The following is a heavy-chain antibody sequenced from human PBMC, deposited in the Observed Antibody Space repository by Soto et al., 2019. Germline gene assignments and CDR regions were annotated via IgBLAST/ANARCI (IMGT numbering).Heavy chain of an antibody. CDR2: ISGSGGST. J-gene: IGHJ6*02. CDR3: AKDGGYCSSTIFSGGDSHYGMDV. V-gene: IGHV3-23*01. CDR1: GFTFSSYA. Sequence: PGGSLRLSCAASGFTFSSYAMSWVRQAPGKGLEWVSAISGSGGSTYYADSVKGRFTISRDNSKNTLYLQMNSLRAEDTAVYYCAKDGGYCSSTIFSGGDSHYGMDVWGQGTTVNVSS. D-gene: IGHD2-2*01.